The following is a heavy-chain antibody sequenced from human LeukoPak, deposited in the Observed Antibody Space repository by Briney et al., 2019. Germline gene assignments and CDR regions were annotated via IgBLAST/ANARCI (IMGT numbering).Heavy chain of an antibody. Sequence: PSETLSLTCAVYGGSFSGYYWSWIRQPPEKGLEWIGEINHLGSTNYNPSLKSRVTISVDTSKKQFSLNLTSVTAADTAVYYCARGLSDYIWGSYRYYFDYWGQGTLVTVSS. CDR3: ARGLSDYIWGSYRYYFDY. J-gene: IGHJ4*02. CDR2: INHLGST. D-gene: IGHD3-16*02. CDR1: GGSFSGYY. V-gene: IGHV4-34*01.